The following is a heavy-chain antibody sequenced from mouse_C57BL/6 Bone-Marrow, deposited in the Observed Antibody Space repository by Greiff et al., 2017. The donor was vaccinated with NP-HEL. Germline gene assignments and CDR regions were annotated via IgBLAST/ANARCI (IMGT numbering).Heavy chain of an antibody. V-gene: IGHV1-52*01. Sequence: QVQLQQPGAELVRPGYSVKLSCKASGYTFTSYWMHWVKQRPIQGLEWIGNIDPSDSETHYNQKFKDKATLTVDKSSSTAYMQLSSLTSEDSAVYYCARKDYSRPFAYWGQGTLVTVSA. CDR3: ARKDYSRPFAY. J-gene: IGHJ3*01. CDR2: IDPSDSET. CDR1: GYTFTSYW. D-gene: IGHD2-12*01.